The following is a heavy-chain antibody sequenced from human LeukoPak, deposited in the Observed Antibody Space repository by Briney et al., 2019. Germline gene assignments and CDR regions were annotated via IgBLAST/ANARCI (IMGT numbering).Heavy chain of an antibody. D-gene: IGHD6-13*01. J-gene: IGHJ4*02. CDR1: GFTFSTYS. CDR2: ISSSSSSYI. CDR3: AGDRESSSWFDY. Sequence: GGSLRLSCAASGFTFSTYSMNWVRQAPGKGLEWVSSISSSSSSYIYYADSVKGRFTISRDNAKNSLYLQMNSLRAEDTAVYYCAGDRESSSWFDYWGQGTLVTVSS. V-gene: IGHV3-21*01.